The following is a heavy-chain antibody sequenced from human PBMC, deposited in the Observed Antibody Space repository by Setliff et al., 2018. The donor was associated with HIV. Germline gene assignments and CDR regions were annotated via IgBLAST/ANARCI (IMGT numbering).Heavy chain of an antibody. D-gene: IGHD4-17*01. V-gene: IGHV5-10-1*01. CDR1: GYKFTGYW. J-gene: IGHJ4*02. CDR3: ARHKNGAYSLDS. Sequence: GASLKISCQASGYKFTGYWINWVRQMPGKGLEWMGRIDPSDSYVDYSPSFQGHVTISIDKSVSSAHLQWSSLKASDTAMYYCARHKNGAYSLDSWGQGTLVTVSS. CDR2: IDPSDSYV.